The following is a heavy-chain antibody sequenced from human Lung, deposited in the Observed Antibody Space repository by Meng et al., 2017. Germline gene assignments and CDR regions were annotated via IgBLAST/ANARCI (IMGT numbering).Heavy chain of an antibody. D-gene: IGHD6-13*01. V-gene: IGHV7-4-1*02. CDR1: GYTFSRYS. CDR3: ARDRGSSGWSNWFDP. J-gene: IGHJ5*02. CDR2: INTDTGKP. Sequence: QDQLVQSGSEWKKPGASVKVACEASGYTFSRYSMHWGRQAPGQGLEWMGWINTDTGKPTYAQGFTGRFVFSLDTSVRTAYLQISSLKAEDTAVYYCARDRGSSGWSNWFDPWGQGTLVTVSS.